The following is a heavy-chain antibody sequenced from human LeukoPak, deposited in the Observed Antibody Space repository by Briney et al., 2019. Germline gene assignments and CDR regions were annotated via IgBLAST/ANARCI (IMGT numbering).Heavy chain of an antibody. J-gene: IGHJ4*02. V-gene: IGHV3-20*04. CDR2: INWNGGST. D-gene: IGHD1-26*01. CDR1: GFTFDDYG. Sequence: GGSLRLSCAASGFTFDDYGMNWVRQAPGKGLEWVSGINWNGGSTGYADSAKGRFTISRDNAKNSLYLQMNSLGPEDTALYYCTKGQDGSYYRGYFDYWGQGTLVTVSS. CDR3: TKGQDGSYYRGYFDY.